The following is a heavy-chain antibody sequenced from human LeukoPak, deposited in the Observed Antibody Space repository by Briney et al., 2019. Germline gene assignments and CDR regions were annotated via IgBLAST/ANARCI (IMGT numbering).Heavy chain of an antibody. CDR1: GGSISSYY. CDR2: IYYSGST. CDR3: ARAQRGSGSYDAFDI. D-gene: IGHD3-10*01. V-gene: IGHV4-59*08. Sequence: SETLSLTCTVSGGSISSYYWSWIRQPPGKGLEWIGYIYYSGSTYYNPSLKSRVTVSVDTSKNQFSLKLSSVTAADTAVYYCARAQRGSGSYDAFDIWGQGTMVTVSS. J-gene: IGHJ3*02.